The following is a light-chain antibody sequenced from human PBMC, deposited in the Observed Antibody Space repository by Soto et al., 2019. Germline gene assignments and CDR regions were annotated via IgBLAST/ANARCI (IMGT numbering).Light chain of an antibody. V-gene: IGKV1-39*01. CDR2: ASS. J-gene: IGKJ1*01. Sequence: DIQMTQSPSSLSASVGDRVTITCRASQSKSSYFNPYQQKTAKAPEPLIYASSILQNEVPSRFSGRVSGTKFTLTIISLQPEDFATNDLQQAKSASCTFGPGTKVDIK. CDR3: QQAKSASCT. CDR1: QSKSSY.